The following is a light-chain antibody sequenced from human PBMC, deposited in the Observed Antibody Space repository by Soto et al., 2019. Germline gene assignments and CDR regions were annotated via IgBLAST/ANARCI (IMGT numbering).Light chain of an antibody. CDR3: LQDYNYPPT. Sequence: AIQMTQSPSSLSASVGDRVTITCRASQGIRFDLAWYQQKPGRAPELLIYAASTLQSGVPSRFSGSGSATDSTLTISSLQPEDFATYFCLQDYNYPPTFGQGTKLEIK. CDR2: AAS. CDR1: QGIRFD. V-gene: IGKV1-6*01. J-gene: IGKJ2*01.